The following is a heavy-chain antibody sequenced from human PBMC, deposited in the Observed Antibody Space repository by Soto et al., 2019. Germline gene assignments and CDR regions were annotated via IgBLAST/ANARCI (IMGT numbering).Heavy chain of an antibody. D-gene: IGHD2-2*02. CDR1: GLTFSGCA. CDR2: IRNKANNYAT. J-gene: IGHJ4*02. V-gene: IGHV3-73*01. CDR3: ITSVRDTFLHX. Sequence: HPGGSLRLSCVASGLTFSGCAMHWVRQASGKGLEWVLSIRNKANNYATAFGASVKGRFTISRDDSKNTAYLQMNSLKIEDTAIYYCITSVRDTFLHXWGQGSLVTVSX.